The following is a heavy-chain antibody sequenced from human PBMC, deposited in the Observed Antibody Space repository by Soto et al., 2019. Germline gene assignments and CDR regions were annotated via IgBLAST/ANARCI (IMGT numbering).Heavy chain of an antibody. Sequence: GGSLRLSCAASGFTFNSYAMIWVRQSPGKGLEWVSAISVSGSNTYYADSVEGRLTISRDNSKKTLYLQMNSLRAEDTAVYYYAKDRGSMSGEFDYWGQGTLVTVSS. CDR3: AKDRGSMSGEFDY. V-gene: IGHV3-23*01. CDR2: ISVSGSNT. CDR1: GFTFNSYA. J-gene: IGHJ4*02. D-gene: IGHD3-10*01.